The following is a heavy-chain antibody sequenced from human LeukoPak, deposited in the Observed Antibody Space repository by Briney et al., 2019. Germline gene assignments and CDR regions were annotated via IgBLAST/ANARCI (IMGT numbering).Heavy chain of an antibody. V-gene: IGHV4-39*07. CDR3: ARLGPSYYDSSGYYYVLEDDY. Sequence: PSETLSLTCTVSGGSVSRSPYYWGWIRQPPGKGLEWIGNIYYSGSTYYNPSLKSRVTISVDTSKNQFSLKLSSVTAADTAVYYCARLGPSYYDSSGYYYVLEDDYWGQGTLVTVSS. CDR2: IYYSGST. J-gene: IGHJ4*02. D-gene: IGHD3-22*01. CDR1: GGSVSRSPYY.